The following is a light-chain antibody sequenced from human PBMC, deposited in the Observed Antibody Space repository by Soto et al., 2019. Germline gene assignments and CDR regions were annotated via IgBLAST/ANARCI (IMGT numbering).Light chain of an antibody. CDR2: GTS. CDR1: ERIYSAY. J-gene: IGKJ5*01. Sequence: LSRGERATLSCRASERIYSAYLGWYQQKPGQAPRLLIYGTSSRATGTPDRFSGSGSGTDFTLTISRLEPEDFAVYYCQQRSNWPITFGQGTRLEIK. V-gene: IGKV3D-20*02. CDR3: QQRSNWPIT.